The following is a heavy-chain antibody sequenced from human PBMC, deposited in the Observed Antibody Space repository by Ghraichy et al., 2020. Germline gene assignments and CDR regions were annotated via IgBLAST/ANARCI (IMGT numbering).Heavy chain of an antibody. J-gene: IGHJ4*02. Sequence: GGSLRLSCGASGFAFSSYWMSWVRQAPGKGLEWVANIKQDESEKHYVDSVKGRFTISRDNAKKSLYLQMTSLRAEDTAVYDCARASYYDNSGYFPFDYWGQGILVTVSS. CDR2: IKQDESEK. D-gene: IGHD3-22*01. CDR1: GFAFSSYW. CDR3: ARASYYDNSGYFPFDY. V-gene: IGHV3-7*01.